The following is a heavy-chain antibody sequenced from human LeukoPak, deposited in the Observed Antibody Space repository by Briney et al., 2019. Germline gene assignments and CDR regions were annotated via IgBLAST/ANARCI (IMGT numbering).Heavy chain of an antibody. CDR2: IYYSGST. CDR1: GGSISSYY. Sequence: SETLSLTCTVSGGSISSYYWSWIRQPPGKGLEWIGYIYYSGSTNYNPSLKSRVTISVDTSKNQFSLKLSSVTAADTAVYYCARDGAYYYYGMDVWGQGTMVTVSS. V-gene: IGHV4-59*01. CDR3: ARDGAYYYYGMDV. J-gene: IGHJ6*02. D-gene: IGHD3-16*01.